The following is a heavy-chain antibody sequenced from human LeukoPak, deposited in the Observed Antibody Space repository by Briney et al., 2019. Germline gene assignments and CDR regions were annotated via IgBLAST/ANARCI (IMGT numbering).Heavy chain of an antibody. V-gene: IGHV3-11*01. CDR2: ISSSGSTI. D-gene: IGHD2/OR15-2a*01. Sequence: KSGGSLRLSCAASGFTFSDYYMSWIRQAPGKGLEWVSYISSSGSTIYYADSVKGRFTISRDNAKNSLYLQMNSLRAEDTAVYYCARHFFPAVYYYYMDVWGKGTTVTVSS. J-gene: IGHJ6*03. CDR3: ARHFFPAVYYYYMDV. CDR1: GFTFSDYY.